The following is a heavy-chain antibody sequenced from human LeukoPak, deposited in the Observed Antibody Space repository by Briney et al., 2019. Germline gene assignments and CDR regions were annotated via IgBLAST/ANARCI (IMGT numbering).Heavy chain of an antibody. D-gene: IGHD3-10*01. CDR3: AKGGWFGAFDY. CDR2: ISSSSGYI. V-gene: IGHV3-21*04. J-gene: IGHJ4*02. CDR1: GFTFSDYY. Sequence: YPGGSLRLSCATSGFTFSDYYMNWVRQAPGKGLEWVSSISSSSGYIYYADSVKGRFTISRDNSKNTLYLQINSLRAEDTAIYYCAKGGWFGAFDYWGQGTLVTVSS.